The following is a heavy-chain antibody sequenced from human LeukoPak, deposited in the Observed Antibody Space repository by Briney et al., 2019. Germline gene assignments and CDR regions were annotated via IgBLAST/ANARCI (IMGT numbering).Heavy chain of an antibody. Sequence: GESLKISCKGSGYIFPNYWIAWVRQMPGKGLEWMAMINPRDSDTRYSPSFQGQVTISVDKSVSTTFLQWNSLRASDTAMYYCARERWGNLDYWGQGALVTVSS. V-gene: IGHV5-51*01. D-gene: IGHD4-23*01. CDR3: ARERWGNLDY. CDR1: GYIFPNYW. J-gene: IGHJ4*02. CDR2: INPRDSDT.